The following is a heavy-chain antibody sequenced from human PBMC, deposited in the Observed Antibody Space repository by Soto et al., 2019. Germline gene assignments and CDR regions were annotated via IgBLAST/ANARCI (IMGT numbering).Heavy chain of an antibody. CDR1: GFTFSTSA. V-gene: IGHV3-23*01. J-gene: IGHJ4*02. CDR2: ISGSGGNT. Sequence: GGSLRLSCAASGFTFSTSAMSWVRQAPGKGLEWVSTISGSGGNTYYADSVKGRFTISRDNSKNTLYLQMNSLRAEDTAVYYCAKDPGLRVDYWGQGTLVTVSS. D-gene: IGHD4-17*01. CDR3: AKDPGLRVDY.